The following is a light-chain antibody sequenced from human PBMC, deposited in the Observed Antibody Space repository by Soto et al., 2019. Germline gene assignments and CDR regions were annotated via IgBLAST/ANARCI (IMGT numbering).Light chain of an antibody. CDR2: SAS. V-gene: IGKV3-20*01. CDR3: QNYNLC. J-gene: IGKJ3*01. CDR1: QSISSNF. Sequence: EVVLTQSPDTLSLSVGERASLSCRASQSISSNFLAWYQQKPGQAPRLLIYSASTRATGVPDRFSGSRSGTHFTLTITRLEPADFAIYICQNYNLCFGPGTKVEIK.